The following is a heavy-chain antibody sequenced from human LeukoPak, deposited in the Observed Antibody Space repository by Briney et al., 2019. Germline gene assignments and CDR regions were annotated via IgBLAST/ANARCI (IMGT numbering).Heavy chain of an antibody. J-gene: IGHJ3*02. D-gene: IGHD3-16*02. V-gene: IGHV3-53*01. CDR2: IYSSGST. CDR1: GFTATTKY. Sequence: GGSLRLSYAGSGFTATTKYMSRVRQAPGKGLEWVSVIYSSGSTSYADSVKGRFTISRDSSKNTLYLQMNSLRAEDTAVYYCARDHINVNAFDIWGQGTMVTVSS. CDR3: ARDHINVNAFDI.